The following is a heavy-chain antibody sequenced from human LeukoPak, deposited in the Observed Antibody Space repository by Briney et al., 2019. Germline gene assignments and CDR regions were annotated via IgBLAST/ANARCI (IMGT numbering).Heavy chain of an antibody. Sequence: GGSLRLSCAASGFTFSGSAMHWVRQASGKGLEWVGRSRSKANSYAKAYAASVKGRFTISRDDSKNTAYLQMNSLRAEDTAVYYCAKKTVRGGAFGGFDYWGQGTLVTVSS. D-gene: IGHD3-10*01. CDR1: GFTFSGSA. CDR3: AKKTVRGGAFGGFDY. J-gene: IGHJ4*02. CDR2: SRSKANSYAK. V-gene: IGHV3-73*01.